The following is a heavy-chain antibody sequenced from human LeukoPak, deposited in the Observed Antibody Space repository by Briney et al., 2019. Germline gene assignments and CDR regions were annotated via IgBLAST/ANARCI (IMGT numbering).Heavy chain of an antibody. CDR1: GXSISSYY. CDR3: ARSIAALENDY. J-gene: IGHJ4*02. D-gene: IGHD6-6*01. CDR2: IYYSGST. V-gene: IGHV4-59*01. Sequence: SETLSLTCTVSGXSISSYYWSWIRQPPGKGLEWIGYIYYSGSTNYNPSLKSRVTISVDTSKNQFSLKLSSVTAADTAVYYCARSIAALENDYWGQGTLVTVSS.